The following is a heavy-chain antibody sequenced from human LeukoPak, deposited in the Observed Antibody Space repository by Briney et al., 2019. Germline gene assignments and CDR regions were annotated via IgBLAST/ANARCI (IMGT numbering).Heavy chain of an antibody. CDR1: GGSFSGYY. V-gene: IGHV4-34*01. D-gene: IGHD6-6*01. CDR3: ARDSDQSSSSSFFDY. J-gene: IGHJ4*02. Sequence: SETLSLTCAVYGGSFSGYYWSWIRQPPGKGLEWIGEINHSGSTNYNPSLKSRVTISVDTSKNQFSLKLSSVTAADTAVYYCARDSDQSSSSSFFDYWGQGTLVTVSS. CDR2: INHSGST.